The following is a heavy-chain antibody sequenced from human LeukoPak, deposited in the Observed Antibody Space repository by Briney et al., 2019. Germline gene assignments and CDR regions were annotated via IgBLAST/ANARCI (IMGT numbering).Heavy chain of an antibody. V-gene: IGHV3-20*04. CDR3: AELGITMIGGV. CDR2: INWNGGST. Sequence: GGSLRLSCAASGFAFDDYGMSWVRQAPGKGLEWVSGINWNGGSTGYADSVKGRFTISRDNAKNSLYLQMNSLRAEDTAVYYCAELGITMIGGVWGKGTTVTISS. J-gene: IGHJ6*04. CDR1: GFAFDDYG. D-gene: IGHD3-10*02.